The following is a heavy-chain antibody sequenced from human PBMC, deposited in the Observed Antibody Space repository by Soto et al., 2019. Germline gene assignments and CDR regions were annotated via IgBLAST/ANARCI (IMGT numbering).Heavy chain of an antibody. J-gene: IGHJ4*02. CDR2: VSTYDVNT. Sequence: QVQLVQSGPEVKKPGASVKVSCAASGYTFTRHGFSWVRQAPGQGLEWMGWVSTYDVNTHYAQSFQGRVTMTADTSARTVYMELTSRRPDDTAIYVCAREGRIGWLGMDHWGPGTLVTVSS. V-gene: IGHV1-18*01. CDR3: AREGRIGWLGMDH. D-gene: IGHD6-19*01. CDR1: GYTFTRHG.